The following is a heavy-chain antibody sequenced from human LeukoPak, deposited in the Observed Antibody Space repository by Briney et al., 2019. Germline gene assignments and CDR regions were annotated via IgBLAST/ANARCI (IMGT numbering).Heavy chain of an antibody. CDR1: RFTFRNYA. J-gene: IGHJ5*02. D-gene: IGHD3-10*01. CDR2: ISSDGTNK. V-gene: IGHV3-30*04. Sequence: GGSLRLSCAASRFTFRNYAMHWVRQAPGKGLEWVAFISSDGTNKDYADSVKGRFSISRDNSKNTLYLQMNRLRADDTAVYYCARDRSQEFDPWGQGTLVTVSS. CDR3: ARDRSQEFDP.